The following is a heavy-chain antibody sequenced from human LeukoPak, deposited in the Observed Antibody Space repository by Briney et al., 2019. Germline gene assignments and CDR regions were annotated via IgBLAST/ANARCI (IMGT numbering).Heavy chain of an antibody. CDR2: ISGDGSST. V-gene: IGHV3-74*01. CDR1: GFTFSSYW. J-gene: IGHJ4*02. D-gene: IGHD3-3*01. CDR3: ARGSTIFGVVIVDY. Sequence: GGSLRLSCAASGFTFSSYWMYWVRQAPGKGLVWVSRISGDGSSTSYADSVKGRFTISRDNAKNTLYLQMNSLRAEDTAVYYCARGSTIFGVVIVDYWGQGTLVTVSS.